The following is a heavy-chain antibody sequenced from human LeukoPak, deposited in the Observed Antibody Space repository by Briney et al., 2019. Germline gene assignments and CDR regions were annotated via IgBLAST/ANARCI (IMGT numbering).Heavy chain of an antibody. V-gene: IGHV4-59*08. Sequence: SETLSLTCTVSGGSISSYYWGWIRQPPGKGLEWIGYIYYSGSTNYNPSLKSRVTISVDTSKNQFSLKLSSVTAADTAVYYCARHGCSSTSCYVFDYWGQGTLVTVSS. CDR3: ARHGCSSTSCYVFDY. CDR1: GGSISSYY. CDR2: IYYSGST. J-gene: IGHJ4*02. D-gene: IGHD2-2*01.